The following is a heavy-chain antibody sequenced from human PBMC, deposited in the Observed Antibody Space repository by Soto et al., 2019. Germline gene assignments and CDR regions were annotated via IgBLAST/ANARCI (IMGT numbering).Heavy chain of an antibody. CDR2: IYYTGST. CDR1: GGSMSRGGQS. J-gene: IGHJ6*02. Sequence: PSETLSLTGAVSGGSMSRGGQSWSWIRQPRGKGLEWLGFIYYTGSTYYNPSLKSRVTLSVDRSKNQFSLNLTSVTAADTAMYFCARAPSGPSPRWDVWGQGTTVTVSS. CDR3: ARAPSGPSPRWDV. D-gene: IGHD3-10*01. V-gene: IGHV4-30-2*01.